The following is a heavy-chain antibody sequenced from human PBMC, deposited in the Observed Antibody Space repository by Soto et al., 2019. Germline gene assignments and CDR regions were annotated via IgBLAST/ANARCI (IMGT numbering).Heavy chain of an antibody. V-gene: IGHV3-9*01. CDR2: ISWNGADV. CDR3: SNVPLDDSRFAY. CDR1: GFIFDDYA. Sequence: EVQLVESGGGVVQPGRSLRLSCAASGFIFDDYAIHWVRRAPGKGLEWVAVISWNGADVGYADSVKGRFTISRDNAKNFLYLQMAGLRSADTAGYDCSNVPLDDSRFAYWGQGTLVTVSS. D-gene: IGHD3-16*01. J-gene: IGHJ4*02.